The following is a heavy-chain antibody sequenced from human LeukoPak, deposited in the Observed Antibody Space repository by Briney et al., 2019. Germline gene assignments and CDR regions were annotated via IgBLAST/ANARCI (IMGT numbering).Heavy chain of an antibody. CDR2: ISSSSSYI. CDR3: ARALIAAAGDP. D-gene: IGHD6-13*01. V-gene: IGHV3-21*01. Sequence: GGSLRLSCAASGFTFSSYSMNWVRQAPGKGLEWVSSISSSSSYIYYADSVKGRFTISRDSAKNSLYLQMNSLRAEDTAVYYCARALIAAAGDPWGQGTLVTVSS. J-gene: IGHJ5*02. CDR1: GFTFSSYS.